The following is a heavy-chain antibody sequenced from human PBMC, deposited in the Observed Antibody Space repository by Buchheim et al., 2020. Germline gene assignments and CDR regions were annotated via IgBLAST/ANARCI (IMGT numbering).Heavy chain of an antibody. D-gene: IGHD3-22*01. CDR1: GFTFSSYA. Sequence: QVQLVESGGGVVQPGRSLRLSCAASGFTFSSYAMHWVRQAPGKGLEWVAVISYDGNYKYYADSVKGRFTILRDNSKNTLYLQMNSLRAEDTAVYYCARGGNYYDSSSYYRSPFDYWGQGTL. J-gene: IGHJ4*02. V-gene: IGHV3-30*04. CDR2: ISYDGNYK. CDR3: ARGGNYYDSSSYYRSPFDY.